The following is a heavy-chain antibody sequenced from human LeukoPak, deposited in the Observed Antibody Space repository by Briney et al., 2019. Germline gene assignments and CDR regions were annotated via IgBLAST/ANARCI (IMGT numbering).Heavy chain of an antibody. Sequence: SETLSLTCSVSGGSISPYYWSWIRQPPGKGLEWIGYIYYSGTTNYNPSLQSRVIISVATSKKQFSLKLSSVTAADTALYYCARDRASAGGFDYWGQGTLVTVSS. CDR3: ARDRASAGGFDY. CDR2: IYYSGTT. J-gene: IGHJ4*02. V-gene: IGHV4-59*01. D-gene: IGHD2-15*01. CDR1: GGSISPYY.